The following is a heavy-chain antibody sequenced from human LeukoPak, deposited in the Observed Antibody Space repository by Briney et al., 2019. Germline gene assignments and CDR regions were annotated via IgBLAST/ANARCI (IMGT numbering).Heavy chain of an antibody. V-gene: IGHV1-8*01. CDR2: MNPNSGNT. D-gene: IGHD3-22*01. CDR1: GYTFTSYD. Sequence: ASVKVSCKASGYTFTSYDINWVRQATGQGLEWMGWMNPNSGNTGYAQKFQGRVTMTRNTSISTAYMELSRLRSDDTAVYYCARVMSYYYDSSGYYPFDYWGQGTLVTVSS. CDR3: ARVMSYYYDSSGYYPFDY. J-gene: IGHJ4*02.